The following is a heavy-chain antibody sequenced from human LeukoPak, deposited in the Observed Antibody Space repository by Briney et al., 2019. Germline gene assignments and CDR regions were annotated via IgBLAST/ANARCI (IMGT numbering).Heavy chain of an antibody. J-gene: IGHJ4*02. CDR2: LYSGGST. D-gene: IGHD1-1*01. V-gene: IGHV3-66*01. Sequence: GGSLGLSCAASGFTVSSNYMSWVRQAPGKGLEWVSVLYSGGSTYYTDSVKGRFTISRDNSKSTVYLQMSGLRAEDTALYYCAKGNWRYFDYWGQGTLVTVSS. CDR3: AKGNWRYFDY. CDR1: GFTVSSNY.